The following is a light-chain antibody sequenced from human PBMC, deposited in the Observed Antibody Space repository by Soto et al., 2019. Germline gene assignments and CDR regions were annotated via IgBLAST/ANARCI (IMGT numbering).Light chain of an antibody. CDR3: QQYNSYAPA. CDR2: DAS. J-gene: IGKJ1*01. V-gene: IGKV1-5*01. Sequence: DLQMTQSPATLSASVGDRVTITCRASQSIGSWLAWFQQTPGKTPKLLIYDASSLESGVPSRFSGSRSGTEFTLSISSLQPDDFSTYDYQQYNSYAPAFGQGTKVEIK. CDR1: QSIGSW.